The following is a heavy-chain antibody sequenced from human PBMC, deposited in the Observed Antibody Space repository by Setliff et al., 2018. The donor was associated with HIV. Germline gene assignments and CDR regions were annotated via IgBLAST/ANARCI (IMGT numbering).Heavy chain of an antibody. D-gene: IGHD3-9*01. CDR1: GGSINSGNYH. CDR2: ISASGSA. CDR3: ARGAFSDMLAGHYRGGYYFMDV. V-gene: IGHV4-61*09. J-gene: IGHJ6*03. Sequence: ASETLSLTCSVSGGSINSGNYHWTWIRQSAGKELEWIGHISASGSAYHNPSLKSRVSILVDMSKNQFSLDLSSVTAADSAVYYCARGAFSDMLAGHYRGGYYFMDVWGRGTTVTVSS.